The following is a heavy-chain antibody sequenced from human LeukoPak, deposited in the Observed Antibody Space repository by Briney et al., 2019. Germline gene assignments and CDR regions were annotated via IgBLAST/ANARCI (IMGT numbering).Heavy chain of an antibody. CDR1: GYTFTNYY. CDR3: ARDLYIVATVMDS. V-gene: IGHV1-46*01. J-gene: IGHJ4*02. D-gene: IGHD5-12*01. Sequence: ASVKVSGKASGYTFTNYYMHWVRQAPGQGLEWMGVINPNYGSTTYAQNFQGRVTMTRDMSTSTVYMELSSLRSEDTAVYYCARDLYIVATVMDSWGQGTLVTVSS. CDR2: INPNYGST.